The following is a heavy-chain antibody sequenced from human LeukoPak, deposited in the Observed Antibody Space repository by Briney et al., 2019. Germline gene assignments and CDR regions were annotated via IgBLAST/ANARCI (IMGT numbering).Heavy chain of an antibody. CDR1: GFTFSSYA. J-gene: IGHJ1*01. Sequence: GGSLRLSCAASGFTFSSYAMHWVRQAPGKGLEWVTVILYDGSNKYYADSVKGRFTISRDNSKNTLYLQMNSLRAEDTAVYYCARDTPSFQHWGQGTLVTVSS. CDR2: ILYDGSNK. D-gene: IGHD2-15*01. V-gene: IGHV3-30*04. CDR3: ARDTPSFQH.